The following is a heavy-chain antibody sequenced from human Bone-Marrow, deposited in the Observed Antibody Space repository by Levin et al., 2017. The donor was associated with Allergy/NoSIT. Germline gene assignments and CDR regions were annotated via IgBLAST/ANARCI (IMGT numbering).Heavy chain of an antibody. CDR1: GYRFTNYW. CDR3: SIPYRGTLIDVENNSDM. Sequence: GESLKISCKGSGYRFTNYWIGWVRQMPGKGLEWVGIIYPGDSDTRYSPSFQGQVTISADKSITTAYLPWSTLKASDTAMHYCSIPYRGTLIDVENNSDMWGQGTRVSVAS. J-gene: IGHJ3*02. V-gene: IGHV5-51*01. D-gene: IGHD1-26*01. CDR2: IYPGDSDT.